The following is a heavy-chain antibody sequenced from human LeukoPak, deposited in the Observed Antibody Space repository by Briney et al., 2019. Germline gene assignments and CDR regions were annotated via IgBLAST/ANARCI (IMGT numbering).Heavy chain of an antibody. Sequence: GGSLRLSCAASGFTFSSYAMHWVRQAPGKGLEWVAVISYDRSNKYYADSVKGRFTISRDNSKNTLYLQMNSLRAEDTAVYYCARDLDAFDIWGQGTMVTVSS. CDR3: ARDLDAFDI. CDR1: GFTFSSYA. V-gene: IGHV3-30-3*01. CDR2: ISYDRSNK. J-gene: IGHJ3*02.